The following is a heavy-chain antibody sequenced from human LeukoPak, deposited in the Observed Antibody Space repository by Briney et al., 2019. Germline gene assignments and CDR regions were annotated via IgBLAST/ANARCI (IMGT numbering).Heavy chain of an antibody. CDR2: ISGSGSST. CDR3: AKGSAALVLRPYYFDY. D-gene: IGHD5-18*01. J-gene: IGHJ4*02. Sequence: PGGSLGLSCAASGFTFSSYAMSWVRQAPGKGLEWVSAISGSGSSTYYADSVKGRFTMSRDNSKNTLYLQMNSLRAEDTAVYYCAKGSAALVLRPYYFDYWGQGTLVTVSS. CDR1: GFTFSSYA. V-gene: IGHV3-23*01.